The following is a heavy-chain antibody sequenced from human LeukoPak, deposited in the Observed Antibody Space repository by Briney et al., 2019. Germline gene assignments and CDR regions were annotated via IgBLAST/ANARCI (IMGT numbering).Heavy chain of an antibody. CDR3: ATGSQYNILTGFIVGAMDDFDH. V-gene: IGHV3-30*02. J-gene: IGHJ4*02. CDR2: IRYDGSIK. Sequence: GGSLRLSCAASGFTFSSYWMSWVRQAPGKGLEWVAFIRYDGSIKHYADSVKGRVTISRDNSKNTLYLQMNSLRAEDTAVYYCATGSQYNILTGFIVGAMDDFDHWGQGTLVTVSS. CDR1: GFTFSSYW. D-gene: IGHD3-9*01.